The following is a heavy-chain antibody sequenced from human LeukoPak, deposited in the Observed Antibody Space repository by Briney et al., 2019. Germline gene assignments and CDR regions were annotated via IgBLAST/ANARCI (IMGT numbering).Heavy chain of an antibody. CDR1: GFTVSSNY. Sequence: GGSLRLSCAASGFTVSSNYMSWVRQAPGKGLEWVSVIYSGGSTYYADSAKGRFTISRDNSKNTLYLQMNSLRAEDTAVYYCEGTYYYDSSDDYWGQGTLVTVSS. CDR3: EGTYYYDSSDDY. V-gene: IGHV3-53*01. J-gene: IGHJ4*02. CDR2: IYSGGST. D-gene: IGHD3-22*01.